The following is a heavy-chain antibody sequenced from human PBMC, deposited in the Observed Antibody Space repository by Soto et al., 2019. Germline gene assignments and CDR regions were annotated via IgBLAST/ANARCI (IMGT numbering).Heavy chain of an antibody. Sequence: GGSLRLSCAASGFTFSSYAMSWVRQAPGKGLEWVSAISGSGGSTYYADSVKGRFTISRDNSKNTLYLQMNSLRAEDTAVYYCAKAPPRNIVVVVAATADDYWGQGTPVTVSS. CDR2: ISGSGGST. J-gene: IGHJ4*02. CDR3: AKAPPRNIVVVVAATADDY. V-gene: IGHV3-23*01. D-gene: IGHD2-15*01. CDR1: GFTFSSYA.